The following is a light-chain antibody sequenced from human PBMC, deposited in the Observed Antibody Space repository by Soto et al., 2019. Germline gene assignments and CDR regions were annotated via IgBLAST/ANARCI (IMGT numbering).Light chain of an antibody. Sequence: EIVLTQSPATLSLSPGERATLSFMSSQSVSSSYLAWYQQKPGQAPRLLIYGASSRATGIPDRFSGSGSGTDFTLTISSLQPEDFATYYCQQSYSTLITFGQGTRLEIK. J-gene: IGKJ5*01. CDR1: QSVSSSY. CDR2: GAS. CDR3: QQSYSTLIT. V-gene: IGKV3D-20*02.